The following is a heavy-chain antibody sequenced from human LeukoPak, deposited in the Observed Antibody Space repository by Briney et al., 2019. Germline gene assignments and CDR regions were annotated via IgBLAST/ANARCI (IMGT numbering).Heavy chain of an antibody. CDR1: GYTFTGYY. D-gene: IGHD3-16*01. V-gene: IGHV1-24*01. Sequence: ASVKVSCKASGYTFTGYYMHWVRQAPGKGLEWMGGFDPEDGETIYAQKFQGRVTMTEDTSTDTAYMELSSLRSKDTAVYYCATDLPRPTRTPGGGYWGQGTLVTVSS. CDR2: FDPEDGET. J-gene: IGHJ4*02. CDR3: ATDLPRPTRTPGGGY.